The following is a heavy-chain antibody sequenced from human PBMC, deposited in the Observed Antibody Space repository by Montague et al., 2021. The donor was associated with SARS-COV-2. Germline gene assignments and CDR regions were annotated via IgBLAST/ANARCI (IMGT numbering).Heavy chain of an antibody. Sequence: SETLSLTCSRLVSSNSGADRKSIRLNSSHHRNSYADFSYQKNTNNNPSLNTRVTLSIDTSTNQFSLKLSSVTAADTAVYYCARGQEVDAISGDLNYWGQGTLVTVSS. V-gene: IGHV4-34*01. J-gene: IGHJ4*02. D-gene: IGHD2-15*01. CDR3: ARGQEVDAISGDLNY. CDR1: VSSNSGAD. CDR2: FSYQKNT.